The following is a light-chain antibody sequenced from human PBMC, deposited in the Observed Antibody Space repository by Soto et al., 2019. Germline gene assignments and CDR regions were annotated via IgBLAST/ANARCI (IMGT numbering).Light chain of an antibody. Sequence: DIVMTQSPATLSVAPGERATFSCRASRTISSLLAWYQQKPGQAPRLLIYGASTRATDIPVRFSGSGSGTEFSLTISSLQSEDFAVYYCQQYNNRPYTFGQGTKVDIK. CDR3: QQYNNRPYT. CDR1: RTISSL. V-gene: IGKV3-15*01. CDR2: GAS. J-gene: IGKJ2*01.